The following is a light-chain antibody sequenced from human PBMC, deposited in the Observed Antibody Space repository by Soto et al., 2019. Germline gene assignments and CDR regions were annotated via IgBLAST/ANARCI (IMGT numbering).Light chain of an antibody. V-gene: IGKV3-20*01. CDR1: QSLSRD. Sequence: EIVMTQSPATLYLSPGERATLSCRASQSLSRDLAWYQQKPGQTPRLLSYGAYTRATGISARFMVSGSGTDFTLTISGLEHEDFAVYYCQQYGSSTWTFGQGTKVDIK. CDR3: QQYGSSTWT. J-gene: IGKJ1*01. CDR2: GAY.